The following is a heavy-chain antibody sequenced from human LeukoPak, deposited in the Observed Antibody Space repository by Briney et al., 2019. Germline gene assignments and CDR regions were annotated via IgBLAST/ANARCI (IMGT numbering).Heavy chain of an antibody. CDR1: GFTVSSNY. D-gene: IGHD4-23*01. CDR2: IYSGGST. Sequence: PGGSLRLSCAASGFTVSSNYMSWVRQAPGKGLEWVSVIYSGGSTYYADSVKGRFTISRDNSKNTLYLQMNSLRAENTAVYYCARVRGYYGGDEWGQGTLVTVSS. J-gene: IGHJ4*02. V-gene: IGHV3-66*01. CDR3: ARVRGYYGGDE.